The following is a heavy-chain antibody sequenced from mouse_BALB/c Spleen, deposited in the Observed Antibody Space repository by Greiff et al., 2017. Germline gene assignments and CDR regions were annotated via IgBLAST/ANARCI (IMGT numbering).Heavy chain of an antibody. Sequence: VQLQQPGAELVMPGASVKMSCKASGYTFTDYWMHWVKQRPGQGLEWIGAIDTSDSYTSYNQKFKGKATLTVDESSSTAYMQLSSLTSEDSAVYYCAKERRTGTVDYWGQGTTLTVSS. V-gene: IGHV1-69*01. D-gene: IGHD4-1*01. CDR3: AKERRTGTVDY. J-gene: IGHJ2*01. CDR2: IDTSDSYT. CDR1: GYTFTDYW.